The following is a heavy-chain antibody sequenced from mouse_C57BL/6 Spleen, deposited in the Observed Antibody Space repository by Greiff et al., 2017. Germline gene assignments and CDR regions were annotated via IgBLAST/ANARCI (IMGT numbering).Heavy chain of an antibody. D-gene: IGHD2-2*01. Sequence: VQLKQSGAELVRPGASVKLSCTASGFNIKDDYMHWVKQRPEQGLEWIGWIDPENGDTEYASKFQGKATITADTSSNTAYLQLSSLTSEDTAVYYCTTGGYGYDGGAYWGQGTLVTVSA. CDR1: GFNIKDDY. CDR3: TTGGYGYDGGAY. CDR2: IDPENGDT. J-gene: IGHJ3*01. V-gene: IGHV14-4*01.